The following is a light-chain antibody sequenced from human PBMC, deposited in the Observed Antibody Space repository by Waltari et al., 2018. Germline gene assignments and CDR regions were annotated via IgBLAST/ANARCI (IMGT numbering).Light chain of an antibody. V-gene: IGKV1-39*01. Sequence: DIHMAQSPSSLSACVGNRVTITCRASENVNNYLNWYQQKTGKAPKLLIYKASTLQSGVPSRFSGSGSGTDYTFTISSLQSEDVATYYCQHGYGTPYSFGQGTKVEIK. CDR3: QHGYGTPYS. CDR2: KAS. CDR1: ENVNNY. J-gene: IGKJ2*03.